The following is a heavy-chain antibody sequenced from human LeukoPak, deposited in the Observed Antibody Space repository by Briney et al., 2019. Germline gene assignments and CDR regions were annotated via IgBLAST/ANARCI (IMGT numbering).Heavy chain of an antibody. CDR3: ARDRYGSGSAYYFDY. J-gene: IGHJ4*02. V-gene: IGHV3-66*01. CDR2: IYSGGST. D-gene: IGHD3-10*01. Sequence: GGSLRLSCAASGFTVSSNYMSWARQAPGKGLEWVSVIYSGGSTDYADSVKGRFTISRDSRDNSKNTLYLQMNSLRAEDTAVYYCARDRYGSGSAYYFDYWGQGTLVTVSS. CDR1: GFTVSSNY.